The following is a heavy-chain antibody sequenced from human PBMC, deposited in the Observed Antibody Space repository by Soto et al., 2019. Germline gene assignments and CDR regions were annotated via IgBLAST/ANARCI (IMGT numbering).Heavy chain of an antibody. CDR1: GGPISSYY. V-gene: IGHV4-4*07. CDR3: ARGRTGYSSGWYFDY. J-gene: IGHJ4*02. D-gene: IGHD6-19*01. Sequence: QVQLQESGPGLVKPSETLSLTCTVSGGPISSYYWSWIRQPAGKGLEWIGRIYTSGSTNYNPSLKSRVTMSVDTSKNQFSLKLSSVTAADTAVYYCARGRTGYSSGWYFDYWGQGTLVTVSS. CDR2: IYTSGST.